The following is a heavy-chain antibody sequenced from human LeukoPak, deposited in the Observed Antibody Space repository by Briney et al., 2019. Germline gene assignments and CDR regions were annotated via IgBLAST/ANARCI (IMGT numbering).Heavy chain of an antibody. CDR3: ARANVVVTAISYYFDY. Sequence: GGSHRLSCAASGFTVSSNYMSWVRQAPGKGLEWVSVIYSGGSTYYADSVKGRFTISRDNSKNTLDLQMNSLRAEDTAVYYCARANVVVTAISYYFDYWGQGTLVTVSS. CDR2: IYSGGST. CDR1: GFTVSSNY. J-gene: IGHJ4*02. V-gene: IGHV3-66*01. D-gene: IGHD2-21*02.